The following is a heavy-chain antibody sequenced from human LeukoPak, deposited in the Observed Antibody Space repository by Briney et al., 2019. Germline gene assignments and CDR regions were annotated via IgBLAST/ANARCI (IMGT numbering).Heavy chain of an antibody. D-gene: IGHD1-14*01. CDR2: IKQDGSEK. Sequence: GGSLRLSCAASGFTFSSYWISWVRQAPGKGLEWVANIKQDGSEKYYVDSVKGRFTISRDNAKNSLYLQMNSLRAEDTAVYYCARDETDDAFDIWGQGTMVTVSS. CDR1: GFTFSSYW. CDR3: ARDETDDAFDI. J-gene: IGHJ3*02. V-gene: IGHV3-7*01.